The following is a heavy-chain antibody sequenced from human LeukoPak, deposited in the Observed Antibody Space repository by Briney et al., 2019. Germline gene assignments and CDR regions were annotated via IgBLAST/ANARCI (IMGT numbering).Heavy chain of an antibody. V-gene: IGHV3-48*02. CDR1: GLTFSGYS. CDR2: ISRSSNTI. Sequence: PGGSLRLSCAASGLTFSGYSTNWVRQAPGKGLEWVSYISRSSNTIIYADSVKGRFTISRDNAKNSLYLQMNSLRDEDTAVYYCARDQGHSFDIWGQGTMVTVSS. J-gene: IGHJ3*02. D-gene: IGHD3-3*02. CDR3: ARDQGHSFDI.